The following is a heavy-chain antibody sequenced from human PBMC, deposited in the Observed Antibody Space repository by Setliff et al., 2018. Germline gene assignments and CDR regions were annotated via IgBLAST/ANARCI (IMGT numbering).Heavy chain of an antibody. Sequence: GASVKVSCKASGYTFTGHYLHWVRQAPGQGLEWMGRIKPNTGGTTYAQKFLGRVTMTGFTSINTTYMELCGRRSDDTAVYYCARTSYHGSGTFPCYYYYFLDVWGKGTTVTVSS. CDR1: GYTFTGHY. D-gene: IGHD3-10*01. J-gene: IGHJ6*03. CDR2: IKPNTGGT. CDR3: ARTSYHGSGTFPCYYYYFLDV. V-gene: IGHV1-2*06.